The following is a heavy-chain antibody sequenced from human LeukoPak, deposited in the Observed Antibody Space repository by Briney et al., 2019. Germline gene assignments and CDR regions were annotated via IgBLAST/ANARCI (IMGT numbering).Heavy chain of an antibody. V-gene: IGHV1-8*01. Sequence: ASVKVSCKASGYTFTSYDINWVRQATGQGLEWMGWMNPNSGNTGYAQKIQGRVTMTRNTSISTAYMELSSLRSEDTAVYYCAGSYSSSWYLAMDVWGQGTTVTVSS. CDR2: MNPNSGNT. D-gene: IGHD6-13*01. CDR1: GYTFTSYD. J-gene: IGHJ6*02. CDR3: AGSYSSSWYLAMDV.